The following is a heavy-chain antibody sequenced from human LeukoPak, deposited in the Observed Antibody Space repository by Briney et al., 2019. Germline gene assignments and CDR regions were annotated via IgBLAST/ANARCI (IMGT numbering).Heavy chain of an antibody. V-gene: IGHV3-7*01. J-gene: IGHJ5*02. CDR3: ARVQRAYDILTGYHSYNWFDP. Sequence: GGSLRLSCAASGFTFSSYWMSWVRQAPGKGLEWVANIKQEGSEKYYVDSVKGRFTISRDNAKNSLYLQMNSLRAEDTAVCDCARVQRAYDILTGYHSYNWFDPWGQGTLVTVSS. CDR1: GFTFSSYW. CDR2: IKQEGSEK. D-gene: IGHD3-9*01.